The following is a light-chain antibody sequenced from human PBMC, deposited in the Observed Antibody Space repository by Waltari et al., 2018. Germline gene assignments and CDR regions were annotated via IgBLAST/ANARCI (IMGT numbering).Light chain of an antibody. CDR2: GAS. Sequence: EIVMTQSPATLSVSPWERATLSCRASQGVSINLACYQQKPGQAPSLLIYGASTRATGIPVRFSGSGSGTEFTLTISSLQSEDFAVSSCQQYNNWPYTFGQGTKLEIK. J-gene: IGKJ2*01. CDR3: QQYNNWPYT. V-gene: IGKV3-15*01. CDR1: QGVSIN.